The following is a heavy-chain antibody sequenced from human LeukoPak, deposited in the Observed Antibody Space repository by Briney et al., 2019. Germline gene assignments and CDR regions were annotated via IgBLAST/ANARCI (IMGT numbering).Heavy chain of an antibody. CDR1: GGSISSSSYY. CDR3: ARAGRKVSDYFDY. CDR2: IYYSGST. Sequence: SETLSLTCTVSGGSISSSSYYWGWIRQPPGKGLEWIGSIYYSGSTYYNPSLKSRVTISVGTSKNQFSLKLSSVTAADTAVYYCARAGRKVSDYFDYWGQGTLVTVSS. D-gene: IGHD1-26*01. J-gene: IGHJ4*02. V-gene: IGHV4-39*07.